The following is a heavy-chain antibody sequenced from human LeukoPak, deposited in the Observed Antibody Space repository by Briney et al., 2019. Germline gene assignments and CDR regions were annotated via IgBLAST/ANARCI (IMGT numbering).Heavy chain of an antibody. J-gene: IGHJ4*02. CDR2: ISWNSGSI. CDR3: AKDGSNYYGSGRHFDY. Sequence: GGSLRLSCAASGFTFDDYAMHWVRQAPGKGLEWVPGISWNSGSIGYADSVKGRFTISRDNAKNSLYLQMNSLRAEDTALYYCAKDGSNYYGSGRHFDYWGQGTLVTVSS. CDR1: GFTFDDYA. D-gene: IGHD3-10*01. V-gene: IGHV3-9*01.